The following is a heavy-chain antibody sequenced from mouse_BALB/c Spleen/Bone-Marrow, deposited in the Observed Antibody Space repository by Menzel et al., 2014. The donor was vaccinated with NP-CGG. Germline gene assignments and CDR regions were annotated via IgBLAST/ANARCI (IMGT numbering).Heavy chain of an antibody. Sequence: QVQLKQSGAELARPGASVKMSCRASGYTFTTYTMHWVKQRPGQGLEWIGYINPSSGYTYYNQKFKDKATLTADKSSSAAYLQLSSLTSEDSAVYYCARVYGNYDVMDYWGQGTSVTVSS. CDR2: INPSSGYT. CDR1: GYTFTTYT. J-gene: IGHJ4*01. CDR3: ARVYGNYDVMDY. D-gene: IGHD2-1*01. V-gene: IGHV1-4*01.